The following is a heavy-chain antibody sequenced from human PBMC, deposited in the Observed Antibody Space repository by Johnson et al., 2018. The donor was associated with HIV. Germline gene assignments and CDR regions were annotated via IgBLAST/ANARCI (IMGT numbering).Heavy chain of an antibody. CDR2: IRYDGSDK. V-gene: IGHV3-30*02. CDR1: GFTFSSYG. CDR3: AKDRFRVGTTMAESGAFDI. Sequence: QVQLVESGGGVVQPGRSLRLSCAASGFTFSSYGMHWVRQAPGKGLEWVSFIRYDGSDKHYADSVKGRFTISRDNSKNSLYLQMNSLRAEDTALYYCAKDRFRVGTTMAESGAFDIWGQGTMVTVSS. D-gene: IGHD5-18*01. J-gene: IGHJ3*02.